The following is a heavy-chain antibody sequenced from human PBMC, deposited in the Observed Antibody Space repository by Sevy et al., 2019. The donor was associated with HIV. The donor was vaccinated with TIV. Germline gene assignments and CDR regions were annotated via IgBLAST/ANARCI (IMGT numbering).Heavy chain of an antibody. Sequence: SETLSLTCTVSGGSISAYSWSWIRQPPGKGLEWIGYILYTESTNYNPYLKSRVTVSVDTSKNQFSLRMTSVTAADTAVYYCARHGGNPYCNSWGQGSLVTVSS. V-gene: IGHV4-59*01. CDR1: GGSISAYS. CDR2: ILYTEST. CDR3: ARHGGNPYCNS. D-gene: IGHD2-15*01. J-gene: IGHJ4*02.